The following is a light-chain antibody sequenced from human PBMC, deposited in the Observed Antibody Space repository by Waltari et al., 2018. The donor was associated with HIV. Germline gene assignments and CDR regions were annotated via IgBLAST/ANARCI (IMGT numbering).Light chain of an antibody. CDR3: ATWDDILSGYL. CDR2: KDN. V-gene: IGLV1-47*01. CDR1: HSNIGSNF. Sequence: QSVPTQPPSASGTPGQRVAISCSGSHSNIGSNFVSCYQQLPGTAPKLLIYKDNQRPSGVPERFSASKSGSSSSLAISGLRSEDEAEYYCATWDDILSGYLFGTGTKVTVL. J-gene: IGLJ1*01.